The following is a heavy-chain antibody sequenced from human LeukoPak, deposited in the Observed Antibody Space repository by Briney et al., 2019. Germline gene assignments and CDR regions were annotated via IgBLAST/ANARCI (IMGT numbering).Heavy chain of an antibody. D-gene: IGHD2-15*01. CDR3: ARVLRYCSGGNCYSGGLGYMDV. Sequence: GGSLRLSCAASGFTFSDYNMRWIRQAPGKGLEWVSSISRSGSNKHYADSVRGRFTISRDNAKNSLFLQMNSLRAEDTAVYYCARVLRYCSGGNCYSGGLGYMDVWGKGTTVTISS. J-gene: IGHJ6*03. V-gene: IGHV3-11*01. CDR1: GFTFSDYN. CDR2: ISRSGSNK.